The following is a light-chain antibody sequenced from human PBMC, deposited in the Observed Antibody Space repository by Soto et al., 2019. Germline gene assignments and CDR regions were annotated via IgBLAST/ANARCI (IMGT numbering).Light chain of an antibody. CDR1: SSDVGGYNY. V-gene: IGLV2-11*01. Sequence: QSALTQPRSVSGSPGQSVTIFCTGTSSDVGGYNYVSWYQQHPGKAPKVIIYDVSKRPSGVPDRFSGSKSDNTASLTISGLQAEDEADYYCCSYAGSNTLVFGGGTKLTVL. J-gene: IGLJ2*01. CDR3: CSYAGSNTLV. CDR2: DVS.